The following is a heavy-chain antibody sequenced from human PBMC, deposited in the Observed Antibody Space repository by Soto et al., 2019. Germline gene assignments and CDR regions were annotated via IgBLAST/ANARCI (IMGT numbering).Heavy chain of an antibody. Sequence: EVQLVESGGGLVQPGGSLRLSCAASGFTFSGSWMHWVRQAPGKGLVWVSRINDDGSAPSYADFVKGRFTISRDNAKDTLFLQMNGLRAEDTPVYYCARGIFGSGTANDYWGQGTLVTVSS. CDR2: INDDGSAP. CDR1: GFTFSGSW. J-gene: IGHJ4*02. D-gene: IGHD3-10*01. V-gene: IGHV3-74*01. CDR3: ARGIFGSGTANDY.